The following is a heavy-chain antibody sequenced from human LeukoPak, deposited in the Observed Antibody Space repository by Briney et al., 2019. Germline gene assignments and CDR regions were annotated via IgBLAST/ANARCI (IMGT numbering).Heavy chain of an antibody. V-gene: IGHV3-48*01. CDR3: ARISDTVTTPFDY. J-gene: IGHJ4*02. Sequence: GSLRLSCAASGFTFSSYSMNWVRQAPGKGLEWLSYISSSRSTIYYADSVKGRFTISRDNAKNSLYLQMNSLRAEDTAVYYCARISDTVTTPFDYWGQGTLVTVSS. CDR2: ISSSRSTI. D-gene: IGHD4-17*01. CDR1: GFTFSSYS.